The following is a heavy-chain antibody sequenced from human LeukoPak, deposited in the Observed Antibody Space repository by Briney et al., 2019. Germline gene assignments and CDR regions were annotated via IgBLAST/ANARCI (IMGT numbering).Heavy chain of an antibody. CDR2: IYYSGST. V-gene: IGHV4-31*03. CDR3: ARALRYCSSTSCHNWFDP. J-gene: IGHJ5*02. Sequence: SRALSLTCTVSGGSISSGGYYWSWIRQHPGKGLEWIGYIYYSGSTYYNPSLKSRVTISVNTSKNQFSLKLSSVTAADTAVYYCARALRYCSSTSCHNWFDPWGQGTLVTVSS. D-gene: IGHD2-2*01. CDR1: GGSISSGGYY.